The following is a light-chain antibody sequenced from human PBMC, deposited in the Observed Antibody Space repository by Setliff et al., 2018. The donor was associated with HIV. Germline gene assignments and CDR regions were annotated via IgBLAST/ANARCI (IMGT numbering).Light chain of an antibody. CDR1: SSDVGSYNL. CDR3: CSYAGSYV. V-gene: IGLV2-23*02. CDR2: EVS. J-gene: IGLJ1*01. Sequence: QSALTQPASVSGSPGQSITISCTGTSSDVGSYNLVSWYQQHPGKAPKVMIYEVSKWPSGVSNRFSGSKSGITASLTISGLQAEDEADYYCCSYAGSYVFGTGTKVTVL.